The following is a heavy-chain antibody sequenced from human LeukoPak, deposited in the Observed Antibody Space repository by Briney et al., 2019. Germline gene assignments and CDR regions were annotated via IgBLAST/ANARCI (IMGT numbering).Heavy chain of an antibody. CDR1: GYSFTSYW. CDR3: ARHFISTDKDCGGDCYPYYFDY. J-gene: IGHJ4*02. D-gene: IGHD2-21*02. Sequence: GESLKISCKGSGYSFTSYWIGWVRQMPGKGLEWMGIIYPGDSDTRYSPSFQGQVTISADKSISTAYLQWSSLKASDTAMYYRARHFISTDKDCGGDCYPYYFDYWGQGTLVTVSS. V-gene: IGHV5-51*01. CDR2: IYPGDSDT.